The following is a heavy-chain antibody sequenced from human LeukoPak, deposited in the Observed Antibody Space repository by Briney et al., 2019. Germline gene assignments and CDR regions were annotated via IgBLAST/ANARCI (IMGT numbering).Heavy chain of an antibody. CDR3: ATTRRMREVDY. D-gene: IGHD3-16*01. CDR2: ISYDGSNK. CDR1: GFTFSSYA. J-gene: IGHJ4*02. V-gene: IGHV3-30*01. Sequence: PGRSLRLFCAASGFTFSSYAMHWVRQAPGKGLEWVAVISYDGSNKYYADSVKGRFTISRDNSKNTLYLQMNSLRAEDTAVYYCATTRRMREVDYWGQGTLVTVSS.